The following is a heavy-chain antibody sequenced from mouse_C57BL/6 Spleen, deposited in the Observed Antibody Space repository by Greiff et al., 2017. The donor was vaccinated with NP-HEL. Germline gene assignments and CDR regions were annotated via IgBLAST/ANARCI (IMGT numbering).Heavy chain of an antibody. CDR1: GYSFTDYN. D-gene: IGHD2-5*01. V-gene: IGHV1-39*01. CDR3: ANAYYSNYEYAMDY. J-gene: IGHJ4*01. Sequence: VQLQQSGPELVKPGASVKISCKASGYSFTDYNMNWVKQSNGKSLEWIGVINPNYGTTSYNQKFKGKATLTVDQSSSTAYMQLNSLTSEDSAVYYCANAYYSNYEYAMDYWGQGTSVTVSS. CDR2: INPNYGTT.